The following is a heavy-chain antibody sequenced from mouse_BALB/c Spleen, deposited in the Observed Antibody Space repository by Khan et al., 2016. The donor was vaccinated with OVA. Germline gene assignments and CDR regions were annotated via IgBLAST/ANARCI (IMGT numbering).Heavy chain of an antibody. Sequence: QVQLQQSGPELVMPGASVKMSCKASGYSFTDYIITWVKQRTGQGLQWIGEIYPGSGSIYSNEKFKGKATLTADKSSNTAYMQLSSLTSEDSAVYFCARRDYGSSYQGFAYGDQETLVTVSA. V-gene: IGHV1-77*01. D-gene: IGHD1-1*01. CDR2: IYPGSGSI. CDR1: GYSFTDYI. CDR3: ARRDYGSSYQGFAY. J-gene: IGHJ3*01.